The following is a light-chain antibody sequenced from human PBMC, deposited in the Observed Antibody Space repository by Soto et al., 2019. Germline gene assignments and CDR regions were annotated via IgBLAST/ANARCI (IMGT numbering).Light chain of an antibody. CDR1: QSVSSSY. Sequence: EIVMTQSPATLSVSPGERATPSCRASQSVSSSYLAWYQQKPGQAPRLLIYGASSRATGIPDRFSGSGSGTDFTLTISRLEPEDFAVYYCQQYGSSPTFGQGTRLEIK. CDR2: GAS. V-gene: IGKV3-20*01. CDR3: QQYGSSPT. J-gene: IGKJ5*01.